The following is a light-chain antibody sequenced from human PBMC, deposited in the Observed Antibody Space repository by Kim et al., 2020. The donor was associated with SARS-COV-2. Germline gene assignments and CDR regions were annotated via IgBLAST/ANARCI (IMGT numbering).Light chain of an antibody. Sequence: RSLSPRERATLSCRASQSVSSYLAWYQQKPGQAPRLLIYDASNRATGIPARFSGSGSGTDFTLTISSLEPEDFAVYYCQQRSNWYTFGQGTKLEI. V-gene: IGKV3-11*01. CDR2: DAS. CDR3: QQRSNWYT. CDR1: QSVSSY. J-gene: IGKJ2*01.